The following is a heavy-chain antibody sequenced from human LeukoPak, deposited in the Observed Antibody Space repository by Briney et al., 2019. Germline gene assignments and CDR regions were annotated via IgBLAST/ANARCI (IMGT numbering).Heavy chain of an antibody. D-gene: IGHD1-26*01. CDR2: IRNKANNYAT. V-gene: IGHV3-73*01. CDR3: VRGAASGSYYGLGV. CDR1: GFTFSDST. J-gene: IGHJ6*02. Sequence: GGSLRLSCGASGFTFSDSTMHWVRQASGKGLEWVGRIRNKANNYATAYATSVKGRFTLSRDDSKNTAYLQMNSLKTEDTALYYCVRGAASGSYYGLGVWGQGATVTVSS.